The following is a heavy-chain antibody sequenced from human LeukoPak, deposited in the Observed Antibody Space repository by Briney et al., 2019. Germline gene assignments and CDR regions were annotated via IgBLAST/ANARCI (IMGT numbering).Heavy chain of an antibody. V-gene: IGHV3-23*01. CDR2: ISGSGGST. Sequence: GGFLRLSCAASGFTFSSYAMSWVRQAPGKGLEWVSAISGSGGSTYYADSVKGRFTISRDNSKNTLYLQMNSLRAEDTAVYYCAKGIMSGWSFDYWGQGTLVTVSS. CDR1: GFTFSSYA. CDR3: AKGIMSGWSFDY. D-gene: IGHD6-19*01. J-gene: IGHJ4*02.